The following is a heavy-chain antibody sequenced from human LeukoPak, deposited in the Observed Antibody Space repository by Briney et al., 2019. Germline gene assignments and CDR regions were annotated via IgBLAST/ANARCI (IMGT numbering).Heavy chain of an antibody. J-gene: IGHJ4*02. Sequence: SETLSLTCAVYGGSFTDYYWNWIRQPPGKGLEWIGEINHSGITHYNPSLKSRVTISADTSKNQFSLKLNSVTAADTAVYYCATSPGLGYSSSLTGVDYWGQGTLVTVSS. D-gene: IGHD6-6*01. V-gene: IGHV4-34*01. CDR2: INHSGIT. CDR3: ATSPGLGYSSSLTGVDY. CDR1: GGSFTDYY.